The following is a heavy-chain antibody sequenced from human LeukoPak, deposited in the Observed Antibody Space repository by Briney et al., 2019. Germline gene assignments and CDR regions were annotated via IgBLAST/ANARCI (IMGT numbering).Heavy chain of an antibody. CDR2: IYYSGST. CDR1: GASISSNNYY. Sequence: SETLSLTCTVSGASISSNNYYWSWIRQPPGKGLEWIGYIYYSGSTNYNPSLKSRVTISVDTSKNQFSLKLSSVTAADTAVYYCARVRYYYESSGYSYYFDYWGQGTLVTVSS. V-gene: IGHV4-61*01. J-gene: IGHJ4*02. D-gene: IGHD3-22*01. CDR3: ARVRYYYESSGYSYYFDY.